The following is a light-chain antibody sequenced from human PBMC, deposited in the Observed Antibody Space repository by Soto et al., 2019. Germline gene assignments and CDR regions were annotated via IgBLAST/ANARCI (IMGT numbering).Light chain of an antibody. Sequence: EIVLTQSPGTLSLSPGERATLSCRASQSVSQNFLAWYQQKPGQAPRLLINGASSWATGIPDRFSGSGSGTDFSLTIDRLEPEDFAVYFCQQDGSSPPTFGGGTKVAIK. CDR1: QSVSQNF. J-gene: IGKJ4*01. CDR3: QQDGSSPPT. CDR2: GAS. V-gene: IGKV3-20*01.